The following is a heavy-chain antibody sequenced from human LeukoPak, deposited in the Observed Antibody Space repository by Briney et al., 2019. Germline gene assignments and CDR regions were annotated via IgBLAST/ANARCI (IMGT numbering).Heavy chain of an antibody. Sequence: SETLSLTCTVSGVSISGNRYYWAWIRQPPGKGLEWIGNIFFGGTTYYNPSLKSRVTISVDTSKNQFSLKLSSVTAADTAVYYCARDSDSSGYHDYWGQGTLVTVSS. CDR1: GVSISGNRYY. D-gene: IGHD3-22*01. J-gene: IGHJ4*02. CDR3: ARDSDSSGYHDY. CDR2: IFFGGTT. V-gene: IGHV4-39*07.